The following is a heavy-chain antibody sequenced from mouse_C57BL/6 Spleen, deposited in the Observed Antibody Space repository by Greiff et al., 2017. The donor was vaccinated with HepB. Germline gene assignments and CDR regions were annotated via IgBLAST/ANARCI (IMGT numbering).Heavy chain of an antibody. CDR3: AREDWDRFAY. J-gene: IGHJ3*01. Sequence: VQLKESGAELMKPGASVKLSCKATGYTFTGYWIEWVKQRPGHGLEWIGEILPGSGSTNYNEKFKGKATFTADTSSNTADMQLSSLTTEDSAIYYCAREDWDRFAYWGQGTLVTVSA. V-gene: IGHV1-9*01. D-gene: IGHD4-1*01. CDR2: ILPGSGST. CDR1: GYTFTGYW.